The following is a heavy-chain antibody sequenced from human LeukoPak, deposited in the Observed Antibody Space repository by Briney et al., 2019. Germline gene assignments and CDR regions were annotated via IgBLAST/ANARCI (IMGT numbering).Heavy chain of an antibody. CDR1: GFSLSTSGVG. D-gene: IGHD2-15*01. V-gene: IGHV2-5*02. J-gene: IGHJ4*02. Sequence: SGPTLVKPTQTLTLTCTFSGFSLSTSGVGVGWTRQPPGKALEWLALIYWDDDKRYSPSLKSRLTITKDTSKNQVVLTMTNMDPVDTATYYCARRYCSGGSCYAQSSGDFDYWGQGTLVTVSS. CDR2: IYWDDDK. CDR3: ARRYCSGGSCYAQSSGDFDY.